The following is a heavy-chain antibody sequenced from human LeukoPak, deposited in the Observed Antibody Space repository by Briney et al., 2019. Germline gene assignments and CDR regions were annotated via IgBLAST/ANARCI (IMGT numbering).Heavy chain of an antibody. V-gene: IGHV3-74*01. D-gene: IGHD5-12*01. CDR1: GSTLSSYW. J-gene: IGHJ3*02. CDR2: INIDGSST. Sequence: TGGSLRLSCAAPGSTLSSYWMHWVRQAPGKGLVWVSRINIDGSSTSYADSAKGRFTIAKDNAKNTLYLQMNSLRAEDTAVYYCAVIVAAMGTDDAFDIWGQGTMVTVSS. CDR3: AVIVAAMGTDDAFDI.